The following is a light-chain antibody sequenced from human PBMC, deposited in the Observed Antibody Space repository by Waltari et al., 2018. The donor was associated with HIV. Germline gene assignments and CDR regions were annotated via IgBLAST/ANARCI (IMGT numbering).Light chain of an antibody. V-gene: IGLV1-44*01. CDR2: SNN. J-gene: IGLJ2*01. Sequence: QSVLTQPPSASGTPGQRVTISCSGSSSNIGSNTVNWYQQLPGTAPKLLIYSNNQRPPGVPDRFSGAESGTSASLAISGLQSEDEADYDCAAWDDSLNGPGVVFGGGTKLTVL. CDR1: SSNIGSNT. CDR3: AAWDDSLNGPGVV.